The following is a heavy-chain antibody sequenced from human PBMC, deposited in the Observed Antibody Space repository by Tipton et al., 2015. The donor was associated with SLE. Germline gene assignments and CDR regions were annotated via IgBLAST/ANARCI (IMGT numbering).Heavy chain of an antibody. CDR1: GFTFSSYA. J-gene: IGHJ6*02. CDR2: ISYDGSNK. CDR3: ARVGYYDSSGLRLLGYGMDV. Sequence: SLRLSCAASGFTFSSYAMHWVRQAPGKGLEWVALISYDGSNKYDADSVKGRFTISRDNSKNTLYLQMNSLRAEDTAVYYCARVGYYDSSGLRLLGYGMDVWGQGTTVTVSS. D-gene: IGHD3-22*01. V-gene: IGHV3-30*14.